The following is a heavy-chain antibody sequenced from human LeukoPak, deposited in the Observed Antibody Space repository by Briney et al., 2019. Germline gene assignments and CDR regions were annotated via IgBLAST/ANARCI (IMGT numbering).Heavy chain of an antibody. J-gene: IGHJ4*02. CDR3: AKFLPTHIVVANYYFDY. V-gene: IGHV3-23*01. D-gene: IGHD2-21*01. CDR2: ISGSGGST. Sequence: GGSLRLSCAASGFTFSSYGMHWVRQAPGKGLEWVSAISGSGGSTYYADSVKGRFTISRDNSKNTLHLQMNSLRAEDTAVYYCAKFLPTHIVVANYYFDYWGQGTLVTVSS. CDR1: GFTFSSYG.